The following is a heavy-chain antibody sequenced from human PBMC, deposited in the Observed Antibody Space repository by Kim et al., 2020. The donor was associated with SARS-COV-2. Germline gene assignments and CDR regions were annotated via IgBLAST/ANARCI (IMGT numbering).Heavy chain of an antibody. CDR3: ARVRYSSSWY. J-gene: IGHJ4*02. D-gene: IGHD6-13*01. Sequence: SETLSLTCTVSDGSISSSSYYWGWIRQPPGKGLEWIGSIYYSGSTYYNPSLKSRVTISVDTSKNQFSLKLSSVTAADTAVYYCARVRYSSSWYWGQGTLVTVSS. V-gene: IGHV4-39*07. CDR1: DGSISSSSYY. CDR2: IYYSGST.